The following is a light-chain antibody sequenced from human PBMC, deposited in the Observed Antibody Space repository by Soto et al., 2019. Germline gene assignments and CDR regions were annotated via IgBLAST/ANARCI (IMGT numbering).Light chain of an antibody. CDR2: DIS. CDR3: QHRSSWTIT. Sequence: EIVLTQSPGTRSVSPGERATLSCRASQSVSGYLAWYQQKPGQAPRLLIYDISKRATGIPARFSGSGSATDCTLTISSLENEDFAVYYCQHRSSWTITFGQGTRLEIK. CDR1: QSVSGY. V-gene: IGKV3-11*01. J-gene: IGKJ5*01.